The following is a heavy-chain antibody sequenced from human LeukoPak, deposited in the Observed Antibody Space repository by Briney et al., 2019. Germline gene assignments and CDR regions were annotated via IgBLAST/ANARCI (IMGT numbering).Heavy chain of an antibody. Sequence: SETLSLTCTVSGGSISSSSYYWGWIRQPPGKGLEWIGSIYYSGSTYYNPSLKSRVTISVDTSKNQFSLKLSSVTAADTAVYYCARDYYDSSGYYVFDYWGQGTLVTVSS. J-gene: IGHJ4*02. D-gene: IGHD3-22*01. V-gene: IGHV4-39*02. CDR2: IYYSGST. CDR3: ARDYYDSSGYYVFDY. CDR1: GGSISSSSYY.